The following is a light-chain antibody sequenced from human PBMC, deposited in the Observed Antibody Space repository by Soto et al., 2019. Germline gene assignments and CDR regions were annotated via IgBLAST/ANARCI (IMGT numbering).Light chain of an antibody. CDR1: QSVSSN. CDR2: GAS. J-gene: IGKJ1*01. Sequence: EIVMTQSPATLSVSPGERXTLSXXASQSVSSNLAWYQQKPGQAPRLLIYGASTRATGIPARFSGSGSGTEFTLTISSXQSXXXXVXXXXXXXNWPRTFGQGTKVEIK. V-gene: IGKV3-15*01. CDR3: XXXXNWPRT.